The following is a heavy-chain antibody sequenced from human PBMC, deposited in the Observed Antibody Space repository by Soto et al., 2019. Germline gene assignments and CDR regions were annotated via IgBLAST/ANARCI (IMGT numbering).Heavy chain of an antibody. Sequence: QVQLVESGGGLVKPGGSLGLSCAASGFTFSYYYMTWIRQAPGKGLEWDSYISSGGSAIYYADSVKGRFKISRDNSKNSLYLQMNSLRGEDTAVYYCARRGYCLRGSCCISMDVWGKGHTVTVSS. CDR2: ISSGGSAI. D-gene: IGHD2-15*01. CDR1: GFTFSYYY. V-gene: IGHV3-11*01. J-gene: IGHJ6*03. CDR3: ARRGYCLRGSCCISMDV.